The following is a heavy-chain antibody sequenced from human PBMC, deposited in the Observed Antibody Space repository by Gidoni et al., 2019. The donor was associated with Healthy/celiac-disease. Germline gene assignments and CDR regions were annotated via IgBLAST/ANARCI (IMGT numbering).Heavy chain of an antibody. CDR1: GFTFSNAW. V-gene: IGHV3-15*01. CDR2: IKRKTDGGPT. Sequence: EVQLVESGGGLVKPGGYLRLSCAASGFTFSNAWMSWVRQAPGKGLEWVGRIKRKTDGGPTDYAAPVKGRFTLSRDDSKNTLYLQMNSLKTEDTAVYYCTTGRPRDIWGQGTMVTVSS. D-gene: IGHD6-6*01. J-gene: IGHJ3*02. CDR3: TTGRPRDI.